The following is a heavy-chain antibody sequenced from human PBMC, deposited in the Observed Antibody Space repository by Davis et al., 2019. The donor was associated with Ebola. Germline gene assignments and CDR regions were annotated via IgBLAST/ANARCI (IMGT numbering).Heavy chain of an antibody. CDR3: VKDVAAGKGAGWFDP. V-gene: IGHV3-9*01. CDR1: GFNFNDYA. J-gene: IGHJ5*02. D-gene: IGHD6-13*01. Sequence: SLKISCAASGFNFNDYAMHWVRQIPGKGLEWVSGISWNSGTINYADSVKGRFTISRDNAKNSLYLQMNGLRPEDTAFYYCVKDVAAGKGAGWFDPWGQGTLVTVSS. CDR2: ISWNSGTI.